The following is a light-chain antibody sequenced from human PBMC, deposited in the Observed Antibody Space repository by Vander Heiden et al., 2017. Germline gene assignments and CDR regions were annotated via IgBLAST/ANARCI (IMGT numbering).Light chain of an antibody. CDR3: QQSYSTPYT. CDR2: AAS. Sequence: DIQMTQSPSSLSASVGDRVTITFRASQSISSYLNWYQQKPGKAPKPLIYAASSLQSGVPSRFSGSGSGTDFTLTISSLQPEDFATYDCQQSYSTPYTFGQGTKLEIK. V-gene: IGKV1-39*01. CDR1: QSISSY. J-gene: IGKJ2*01.